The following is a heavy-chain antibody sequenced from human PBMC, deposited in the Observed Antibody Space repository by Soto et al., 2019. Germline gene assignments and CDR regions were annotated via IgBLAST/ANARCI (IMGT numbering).Heavy chain of an antibody. CDR3: AYRRPVPYYYDSSGYAFDY. J-gene: IGHJ4*02. V-gene: IGHV2-5*01. CDR2: IYWNDDK. Sequence: SGPTLVNPTQTLTLTCTFSGFSLSTSGVGVGWIRQPPGKALEWLALIYWNDDKRYSPSLKSRLTITKDTSKNQVVLTMTNMDPVDTATYYCAYRRPVPYYYDSSGYAFDYWGQGTLVTVSS. D-gene: IGHD3-22*01. CDR1: GFSLSTSGVG.